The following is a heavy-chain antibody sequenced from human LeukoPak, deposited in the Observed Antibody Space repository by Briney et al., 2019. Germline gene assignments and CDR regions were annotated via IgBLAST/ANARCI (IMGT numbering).Heavy chain of an antibody. J-gene: IGHJ4*02. Sequence: GVLRLSCAASGFTLNTFAMHWVRQAPGKGLEWVSAISGSGGSTYYADSVKGRFTISRDNFKNTLYLQMNNLRAEDTAVYYCAKDPGYDFWTRGDYWGQGTLVTVSS. CDR1: GFTLNTFA. D-gene: IGHD3-3*01. CDR2: ISGSGGST. CDR3: AKDPGYDFWTRGDY. V-gene: IGHV3-23*01.